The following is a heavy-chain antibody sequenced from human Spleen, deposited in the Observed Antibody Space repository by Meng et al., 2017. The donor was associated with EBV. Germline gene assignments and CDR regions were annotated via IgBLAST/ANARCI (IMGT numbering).Heavy chain of an antibody. V-gene: IGHV1-46*01. Sequence: VQSGAERKKPGASVKVSCQSSGYKFVDYGISWVRQAPGQGLEWMGLIRPSGGSTTYAQKFQGRVTMTSDTSTGTVYMELSSLRSEDTAVYYCAREGGQWGQGTLVTVSS. CDR1: GYKFVDYG. CDR2: IRPSGGST. CDR3: AREGGQ. J-gene: IGHJ4*02. D-gene: IGHD3-16*01.